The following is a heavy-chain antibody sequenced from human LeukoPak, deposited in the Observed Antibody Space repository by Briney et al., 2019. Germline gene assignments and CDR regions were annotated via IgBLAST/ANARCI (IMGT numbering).Heavy chain of an antibody. CDR2: INHSGST. Sequence: PSETLSLTCAVYGGSFSGYYWSWIRQPPGKGLEWIGEINHSGSTNYNPSLKSRVTISVDTSKNQFSLKLSSVTAADTAVYYCARGFSRGWPCYYGMDVWGQGTTVTVSS. D-gene: IGHD6-19*01. V-gene: IGHV4-34*01. CDR3: ARGFSRGWPCYYGMDV. J-gene: IGHJ6*02. CDR1: GGSFSGYY.